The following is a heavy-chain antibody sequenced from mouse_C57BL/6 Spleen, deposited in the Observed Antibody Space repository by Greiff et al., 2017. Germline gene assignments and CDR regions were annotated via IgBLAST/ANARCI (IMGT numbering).Heavy chain of an antibody. V-gene: IGHV1-22*01. CDR1: GYTFTDYN. CDR2: INPNTGGT. J-gene: IGHJ1*03. CDR3: ARRDYGSSDVDWYFDV. D-gene: IGHD1-1*01. Sequence: VQLQQSGPELVKPGASVKMSCKASGYTFTDYNMPWVKQSHGKSLEWIGYINPNTGGTSYNQKFKGKATLTVNKSSSTAYMALRSLTSEDSAVYDCARRDYGSSDVDWYFDVWGTGTTVTVSS.